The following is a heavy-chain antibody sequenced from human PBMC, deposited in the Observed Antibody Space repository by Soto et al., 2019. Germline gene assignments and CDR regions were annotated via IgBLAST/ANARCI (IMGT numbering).Heavy chain of an antibody. CDR2: INTYNGNT. CDR3: AMVDVYVTPSPQDV. J-gene: IGHJ6*02. V-gene: IGHV1-18*01. Sequence: QVQLVQSGAEVKNPGASVKVSCKASGYTFTRYGIGWARQAPGQGLEWMGWINTYNGNTNYAQNVQGRVTLTTDTSTSTAYMGLRSLRSNDTAISSCAMVDVYVTPSPQDVWGQGTTVIVSS. D-gene: IGHD3-16*01. CDR1: GYTFTRYG.